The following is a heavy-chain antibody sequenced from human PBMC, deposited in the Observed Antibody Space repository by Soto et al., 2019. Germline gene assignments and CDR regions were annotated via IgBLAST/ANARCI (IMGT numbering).Heavy chain of an antibody. CDR2: INAGNGNT. D-gene: IGHD1-26*01. CDR1: GYTITSYA. CDR3: ARGGSLYWYFDL. J-gene: IGHJ2*01. V-gene: IGHV1-3*01. Sequence: ASVKVSCKTSGYTITSYAMHWVRQAPGQRLEWMGWINAGNGNTKYSQKFQGRVTITRDTSASTAYMELSSLRSEDTAVYYCARGGSLYWYFDLWGRGTLVTVSS.